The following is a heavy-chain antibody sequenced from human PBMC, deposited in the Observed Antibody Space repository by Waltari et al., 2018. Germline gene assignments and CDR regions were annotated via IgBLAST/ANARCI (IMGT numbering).Heavy chain of an antibody. Sequence: QVQLQQWGAGQLQPSETLSLTCAVSGGSFSGYYWGWIRQPPGKGLAWIGEINHSGNRNYNPSLRSRVTMLIDTSRSQFSLKVNSVTAADTAVYYCVRLEDCSGPGGNCYSGDSFALDVWGQGTTDTVSS. CDR2: INHSGNR. J-gene: IGHJ6*02. CDR3: VRLEDCSGPGGNCYSGDSFALDV. CDR1: GGSFSGYY. V-gene: IGHV4-34*02. D-gene: IGHD2-15*01.